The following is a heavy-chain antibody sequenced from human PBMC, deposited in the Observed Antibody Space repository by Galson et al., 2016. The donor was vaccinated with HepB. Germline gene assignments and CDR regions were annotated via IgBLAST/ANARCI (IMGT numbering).Heavy chain of an antibody. CDR1: GFRFSDYA. V-gene: IGHV3-23*05. CDR2: IDGPTSNT. J-gene: IGHJ4*02. CDR3: ATWLRAHFDF. D-gene: IGHD5-12*01. Sequence: SLRLSCAASGFRFSDYAMSWIRQAPGKGLEWVSHIDGPTSNTHYADSVKGRLTIFRDNSKNTLYLQIHSLTDDDTATYYCATWLRAHFDFWGQGTLVTVPS.